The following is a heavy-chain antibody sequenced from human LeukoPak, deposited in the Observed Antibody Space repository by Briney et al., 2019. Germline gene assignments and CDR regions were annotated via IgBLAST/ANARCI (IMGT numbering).Heavy chain of an antibody. CDR3: ARHLTVTGYGNDAFDI. Sequence: SETLSLTCTVSGGSITRSDLSWVRQPPGKGLEWIGCIHSSGTTNYNPSLESRVTLSLDTSENQFSLKVSSVTAAETAVYYCARHLTVTGYGNDAFDIWGQGTMVAVSS. CDR1: GGSITRSD. CDR2: IHSSGTT. J-gene: IGHJ3*02. V-gene: IGHV4-59*08. D-gene: IGHD3-9*01.